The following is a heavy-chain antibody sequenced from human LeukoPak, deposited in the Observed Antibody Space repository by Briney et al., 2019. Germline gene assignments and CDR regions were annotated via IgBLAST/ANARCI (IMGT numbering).Heavy chain of an antibody. CDR3: ARPGHYYYGMDV. D-gene: IGHD1-14*01. Sequence: ASAKVSCKASGCTVSSYAISGVRQASGQGLEWMGGIIPIFGTANYAQKFQGRVTITADECTSTAYMELSSLRSEDTAVYYCARPGHYYYGMDVWGQGTTVTVSS. J-gene: IGHJ6*02. V-gene: IGHV1-69*13. CDR2: IIPIFGTA. CDR1: GCTVSSYA.